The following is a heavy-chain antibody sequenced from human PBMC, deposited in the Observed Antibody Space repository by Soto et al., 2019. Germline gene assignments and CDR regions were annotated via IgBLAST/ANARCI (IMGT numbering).Heavy chain of an antibody. CDR3: TSEIDTKNMFDP. V-gene: IGHV3-15*07. Sequence: GGSLRLSCAASGFTFDNAWMNWVRQAPGQGLEWVGRIKSQTDGGTVEYAAPVEGRFVISRADRRDTLYLQMNNLKSEDTAVYYCTSEIDTKNMFDPWGQGVPVTVSS. D-gene: IGHD2-2*01. CDR1: GFTFDNAW. J-gene: IGHJ5*02. CDR2: IKSQTDGGTV.